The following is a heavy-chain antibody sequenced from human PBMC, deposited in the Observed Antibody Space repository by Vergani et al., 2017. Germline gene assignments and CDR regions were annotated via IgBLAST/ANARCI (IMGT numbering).Heavy chain of an antibody. CDR3: ARSRPYCTSGSCPAI. CDR1: GGSMSGYY. CDR2: IHTGGST. J-gene: IGHJ4*02. Sequence: QVRLQESGPGLVKPSETLSLTCSVSGGSMSGYYWSWIRQPAGKGPEWIGHIHTGGSTDLNPSFKSRVSISVDTSKSQFSLKLNSVTVADTAVYYCARSRPYCTSGSCPAIWGQGTLVTVSS. V-gene: IGHV4-4*09. D-gene: IGHD2-15*01.